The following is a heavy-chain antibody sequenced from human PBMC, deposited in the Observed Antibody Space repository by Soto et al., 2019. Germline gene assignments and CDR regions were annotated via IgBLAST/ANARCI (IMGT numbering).Heavy chain of an antibody. CDR1: GGTFSSYA. D-gene: IGHD3-22*01. Sequence: QVQLVQSGAEVKKPGSSVKVSCKASGGTFSSYAISWVRQAPGQGLEWMGGIIPIFGTANYAQKFQGRVTITADESTSTAYMERSSLRSEDTAVYYCARGPQSYYYDSSGYFDYWGQGTLVTVSS. V-gene: IGHV1-69*12. CDR3: ARGPQSYYYDSSGYFDY. CDR2: IIPIFGTA. J-gene: IGHJ4*02.